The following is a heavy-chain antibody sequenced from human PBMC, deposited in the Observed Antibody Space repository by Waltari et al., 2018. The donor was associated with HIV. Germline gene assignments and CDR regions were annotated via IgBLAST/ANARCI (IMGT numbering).Heavy chain of an antibody. Sequence: EVQVLESGGALVQPGGSLRLPCAASGFTFSNYGMSWVGQAPGKGLEWFVTISGSGGSTYYADSVEGRFTVSRDNSKNTLYLQMNSLRAEDTAVYFCVKEHQYSHSWYSYYGMDVWGQGTTVTVSS. CDR3: VKEHQYSHSWYSYYGMDV. V-gene: IGHV3-23*01. CDR1: GFTFSNYG. J-gene: IGHJ6*02. CDR2: ISGSGGST. D-gene: IGHD6-13*01.